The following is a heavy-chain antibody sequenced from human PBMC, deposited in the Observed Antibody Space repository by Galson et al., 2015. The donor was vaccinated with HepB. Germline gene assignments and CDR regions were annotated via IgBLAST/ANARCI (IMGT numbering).Heavy chain of an antibody. CDR1: GFTFSSYA. D-gene: IGHD2-21*02. J-gene: IGHJ5*02. CDR3: AREGWYCGGDCLSNWFDP. V-gene: IGHV3-30-3*01. Sequence: SLRLSCAASGFTFSSYAMHWVRQAPGKGLEWVAVISYDGSNKYYADSVKGRFTISRDNSKNTLYLQMNSLRAEDTAVYYCAREGWYCGGDCLSNWFDPWGQGTLATVSS. CDR2: ISYDGSNK.